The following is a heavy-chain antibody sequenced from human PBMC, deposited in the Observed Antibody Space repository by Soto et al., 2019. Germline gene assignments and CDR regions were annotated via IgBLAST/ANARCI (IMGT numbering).Heavy chain of an antibody. V-gene: IGHV4-34*01. Sequence: PSETLSLTCAVYGGSFSGYYWSWIRQPPGKGLEWIGEINHSGSTNYNPSLKSRVTISVDTSRNQFSLKLSSVTAADTAVYYCARSYGSGYNWFDPWGQGTLVT. CDR1: GGSFSGYY. D-gene: IGHD3-10*01. J-gene: IGHJ5*02. CDR2: INHSGST. CDR3: ARSYGSGYNWFDP.